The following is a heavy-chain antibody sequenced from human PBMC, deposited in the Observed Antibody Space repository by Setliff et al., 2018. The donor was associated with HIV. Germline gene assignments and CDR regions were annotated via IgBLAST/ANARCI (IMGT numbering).Heavy chain of an antibody. Sequence: SETLSLTCTFSGVTSGDYYWTWSRQHPVKGLEWIGYIYSSGTKYYNPSLKSRLAISLDTSKNQFSLNLKSVTAADAAVYYCARGFCSGGFCHPNFYHSMDVWGKGTTVTVSS. D-gene: IGHD2-15*01. J-gene: IGHJ6*03. V-gene: IGHV4-31*03. CDR1: GVTSGDYY. CDR3: ARGFCSGGFCHPNFYHSMDV. CDR2: IYSSGTK.